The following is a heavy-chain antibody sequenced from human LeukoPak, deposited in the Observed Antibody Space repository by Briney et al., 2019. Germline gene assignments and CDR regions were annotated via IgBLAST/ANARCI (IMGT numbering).Heavy chain of an antibody. CDR1: GFTFDDYA. V-gene: IGHV3-43*02. J-gene: IGHJ4*02. CDR2: ISGYGGST. CDR3: AKDPLIDFWSGYPDEGLGFDY. Sequence: GGSLRLSCAASGFTFDDYAMHWVRQAPGKGLEWVSLISGYGGSTYYADSVKGRFTISRDNSKNSLYLQMNSLRTEDTALYYCAKDPLIDFWSGYPDEGLGFDYWGQGTLVTVSS. D-gene: IGHD3-3*01.